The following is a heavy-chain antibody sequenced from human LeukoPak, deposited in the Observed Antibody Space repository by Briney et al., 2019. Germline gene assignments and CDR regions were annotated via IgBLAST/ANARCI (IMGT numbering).Heavy chain of an antibody. J-gene: IGHJ3*02. D-gene: IGHD5-12*01. Sequence: GGSLRLSCAASGFTFSSYWVSCVRQAPGKGLEWVANIKQDGREKYYVDSVKGRFTISRDNAKNSLYLQMNSLRAEDTAVYYCAREWHDAFDIWGQGTMVTVSS. CDR3: AREWHDAFDI. V-gene: IGHV3-7*01. CDR2: IKQDGREK. CDR1: GFTFSSYW.